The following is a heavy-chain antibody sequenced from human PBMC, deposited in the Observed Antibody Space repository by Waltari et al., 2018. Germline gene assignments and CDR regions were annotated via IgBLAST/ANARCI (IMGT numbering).Heavy chain of an antibody. Sequence: EVQLVQSEAEVRKPGGSLKISCKASGSSFTDYWIAWVRQMPGEGLEWVGIIYPGDSDTRYSPSFQGRVTISADVSVTTAYMQWSSLKASDTAMYYCARGRPFDCWGQGTLVTVSS. V-gene: IGHV5-51*03. CDR1: GSSFTDYW. CDR3: ARGRPFDC. J-gene: IGHJ4*02. CDR2: IYPGDSDT.